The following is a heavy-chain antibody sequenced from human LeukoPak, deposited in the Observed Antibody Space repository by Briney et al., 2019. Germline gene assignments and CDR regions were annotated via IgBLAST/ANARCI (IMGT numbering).Heavy chain of an antibody. J-gene: IGHJ4*02. D-gene: IGHD1-26*01. V-gene: IGHV4-38-2*02. CDR1: GYSISSGYY. Sequence: SETLSLTCTVSGYSISSGYYWGWIRQPPGKRLEWVGSIHSSGNTYYNPTLKSRVTISVDTSKNQFSLNLTSVTAADAAVYYCAREMGATDYWGQGTLVTVSS. CDR2: IHSSGNT. CDR3: AREMGATDY.